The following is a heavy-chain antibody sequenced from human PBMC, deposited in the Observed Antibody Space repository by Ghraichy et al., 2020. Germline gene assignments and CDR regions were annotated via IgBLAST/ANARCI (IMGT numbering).Heavy chain of an antibody. J-gene: IGHJ4*02. CDR2: INTANGNT. V-gene: IGHV1-3*04. CDR3: ARAVCSSTNCFPDY. CDR1: GYTFTNYA. D-gene: IGHD2-2*01. Sequence: ASVKVSCKASGYTFTNYALHWVRQAPGQRLEWMGWINTANGNTKYSQNFQGRLTITRDTSAITAYMELSSLKSEDTAVYYCARAVCSSTNCFPDYWGQGTLVTVSS.